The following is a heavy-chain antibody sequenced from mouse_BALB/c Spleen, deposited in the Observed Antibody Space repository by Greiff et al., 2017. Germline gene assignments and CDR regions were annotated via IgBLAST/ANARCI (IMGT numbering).Heavy chain of an antibody. J-gene: IGHJ3*01. V-gene: IGHV5-9-4*01. CDR3: ERCDYGEAY. D-gene: IGHD2-4*01. CDR1: GFTFSSYA. CDR2: ISSGGSYT. Sequence: EVQLVESGGGLVKPGGSLKLSCAASGFTFSSYAMSWVRQSPEKRLEWVAEISSGGSYTYYPDTVTGRFTISRDNAKNTLYLEMSSLRSEDTAMYYCERCDYGEAYGRKGTLVTVCA.